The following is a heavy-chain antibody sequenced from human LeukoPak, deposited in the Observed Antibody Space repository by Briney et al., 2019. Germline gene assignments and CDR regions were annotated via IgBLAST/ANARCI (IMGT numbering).Heavy chain of an antibody. V-gene: IGHV3-21*04. CDR3: ARHCSSTSCYGGDY. D-gene: IGHD2-2*01. CDR2: ISGTSSYI. CDR1: GFTFSTYS. J-gene: IGHJ4*02. Sequence: GGSLRLSCAASGFTFSTYSMNWVRQAPGKGLEWVSSISGTSSYIYYADSVKGRFTISRDNSKNTLYLQMNSLRAEDTAVYYCARHCSSTSCYGGDYWGQGTLVTVSS.